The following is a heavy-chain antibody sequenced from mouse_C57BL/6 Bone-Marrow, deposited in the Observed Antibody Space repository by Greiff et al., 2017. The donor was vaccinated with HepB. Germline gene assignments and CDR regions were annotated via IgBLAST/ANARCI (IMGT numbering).Heavy chain of an antibody. Sequence: EVNVVESGGDLVKPGGSLKLSCAASGFTFSSYGMSWVRQTPDKRLEWVATISSGGSYTYYTESVKGRCTISRDNAKNTLYMQMSSLKSEDTAMYYCARSSYAAWFAYWGQGTLVTVSA. CDR2: ISSGGSYT. J-gene: IGHJ3*01. D-gene: IGHD1-1*01. CDR1: GFTFSSYG. CDR3: ARSSYAAWFAY. V-gene: IGHV5-6*01.